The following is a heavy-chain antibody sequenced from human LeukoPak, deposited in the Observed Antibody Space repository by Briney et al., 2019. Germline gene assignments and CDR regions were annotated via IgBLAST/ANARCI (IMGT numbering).Heavy chain of an antibody. J-gene: IGHJ4*01. V-gene: IGHV4-34*01. Sequence: SETLCLTRAVYGGSFSGYYWSWIRQPPGKGLEWIGEINHSGSTNNNPSLTSRVTISVDTSKNQFSLKLSSVTAADTAVYYCARNSLRFFECNDYWGQGSLSSVPS. CDR2: INHSGST. D-gene: IGHD3-3*01. CDR1: GGSFSGYY. CDR3: ARNSLRFFECNDY.